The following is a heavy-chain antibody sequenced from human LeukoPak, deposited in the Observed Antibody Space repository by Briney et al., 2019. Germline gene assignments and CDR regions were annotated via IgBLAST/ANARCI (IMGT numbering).Heavy chain of an antibody. D-gene: IGHD2-15*01. CDR1: GFTFSSSW. J-gene: IGHJ4*02. Sequence: HPGGSLRLSCAASGFTFSSSWVHWVRQAPGKGLVWVSRINPDGSGTDYADSVKGRFTISRDNAQNLYLQMNSLRAEDTAVYYCARAGYYRFDYWGQGALVTVSS. CDR2: INPDGSGT. CDR3: ARAGYYRFDY. V-gene: IGHV3-74*01.